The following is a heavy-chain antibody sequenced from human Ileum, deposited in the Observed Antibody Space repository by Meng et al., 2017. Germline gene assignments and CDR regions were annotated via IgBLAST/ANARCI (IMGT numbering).Heavy chain of an antibody. CDR2: IYYGGST. D-gene: IGHD4-17*01. CDR3: ARRAHYGDPPR. J-gene: IGHJ4*02. Sequence: QLRLHESGPGLVKHSETLPLTCSVSSGSFTNNNYYWVWIRRPPGKGLEWMGSIYYGGSTYYNPSLKSRVTISVDTSTNQFSLKLISVTAADTAVYYCARRAHYGDPPRWGQGTLVTVSS. V-gene: IGHV4-39*01. CDR1: SGSFTNNNYY.